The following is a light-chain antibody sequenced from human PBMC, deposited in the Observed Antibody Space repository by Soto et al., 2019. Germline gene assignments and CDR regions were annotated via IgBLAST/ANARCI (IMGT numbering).Light chain of an antibody. CDR1: QDIGNY. CDR2: DAS. CDR3: QQYDNLPRT. V-gene: IGKV1-33*01. J-gene: IGKJ2*02. Sequence: DIQMTQSPSSLSASVGDRVTITCQASQDIGNYLNWYQHKPGKAPTLLLYDASTLHTGVPSRFSGSGSETHFTFPISSLQPEDIATYYCQQYDNLPRTFGQGTKLDVK.